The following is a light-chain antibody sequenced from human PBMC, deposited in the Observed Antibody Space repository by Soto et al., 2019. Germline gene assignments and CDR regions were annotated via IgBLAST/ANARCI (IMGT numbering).Light chain of an antibody. CDR2: GAS. J-gene: IGKJ1*01. CDR1: QSVSSSY. CDR3: QQYGSSPGT. V-gene: IGKV3-20*01. Sequence: EIVLTQSPGTLSLSPGERATLSCRASQSVSSSYLAWYQQKPGQAPRLLIYGASSRATGIPDRFSGSGSGTDFTLTISILEPEYFAVYYCQQYGSSPGTFGQGTKVEIK.